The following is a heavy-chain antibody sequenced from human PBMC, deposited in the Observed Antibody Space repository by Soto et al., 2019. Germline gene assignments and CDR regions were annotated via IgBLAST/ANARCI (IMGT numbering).Heavy chain of an antibody. CDR2: IYYSGST. V-gene: IGHV4-31*03. D-gene: IGHD2-2*01. CDR1: GGSISSGGYY. J-gene: IGHJ6*02. CDR3: ARDRIVVVPAAMYYYGMDV. Sequence: SETLSLTCTVSGGSISSGGYYWSWIRQHPGKGLEWIGYIYYSGSTYYNPSLKSRVTISVDTSKNQFSLKLSSVTAADTAVYYCARDRIVVVPAAMYYYGMDVWGQGTTVTVSS.